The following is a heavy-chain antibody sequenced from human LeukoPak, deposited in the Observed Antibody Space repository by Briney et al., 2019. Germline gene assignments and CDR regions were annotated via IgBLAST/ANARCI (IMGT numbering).Heavy chain of an antibody. CDR2: IASTGDT. Sequence: GGSLRLSCAASGFSFSSYDMHWARQAAGKGLEWVSAIASTGDTYYPDSVKGRFTISRDNAKNSLYLQMNSLTAGDTAVYYCARAVAGRSYWHFDLWGRGTLVTVSS. J-gene: IGHJ2*01. CDR1: GFSFSSYD. V-gene: IGHV3-13*01. CDR3: ARAVAGRSYWHFDL. D-gene: IGHD6-19*01.